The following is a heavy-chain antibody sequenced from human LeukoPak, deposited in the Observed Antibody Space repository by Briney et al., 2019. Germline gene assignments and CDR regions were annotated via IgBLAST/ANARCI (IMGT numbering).Heavy chain of an antibody. Sequence: SETLSLTCAVSGYSISSGYYWGWIRQPPGKGLEWIGSMYHSGSTYYNPSLKSRVTISVDTSKNQFSLKMSSVTAADTAVYYCARPGCSGGSCYSEDFDYWGRGNLVTVSS. J-gene: IGHJ4*02. V-gene: IGHV4-38-2*01. CDR2: MYHSGST. CDR1: GYSISSGYY. D-gene: IGHD2-15*01. CDR3: ARPGCSGGSCYSEDFDY.